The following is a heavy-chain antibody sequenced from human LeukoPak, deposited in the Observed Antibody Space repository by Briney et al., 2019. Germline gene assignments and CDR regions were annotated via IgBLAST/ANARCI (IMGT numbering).Heavy chain of an antibody. CDR1: GGSISSYH. Sequence: SETLSLTCTVSGGSISSYHWSWIRQPPGQGLESIGYIYYSGSSNYNPSLKSRVTISVDTSKNQFSLKLSSVTAADTAVYYCAKYYDFWSGYYVFDYWGQGTLVTVSS. CDR3: AKYYDFWSGYYVFDY. CDR2: IYYSGSS. J-gene: IGHJ4*02. D-gene: IGHD3-3*01. V-gene: IGHV4-59*08.